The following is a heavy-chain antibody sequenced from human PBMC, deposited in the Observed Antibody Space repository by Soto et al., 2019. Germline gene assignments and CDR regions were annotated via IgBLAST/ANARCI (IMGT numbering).Heavy chain of an antibody. D-gene: IGHD3-22*01. CDR1: GFTFSSYW. V-gene: IGHV3-7*01. CDR3: ARDVGVVSSGYYYRRNYYYYGMDV. CDR2: IKQDGSEK. Sequence: GGSLRLSCAASGFTFSSYWMSWVRQAPGKGLEWVANIKQDGSEKYYVDSVKGRFTISRDNAKNSLYLQMNSLRAEDTAVYYCARDVGVVSSGYYYRRNYYYYGMDVWGQGTTVTVSS. J-gene: IGHJ6*02.